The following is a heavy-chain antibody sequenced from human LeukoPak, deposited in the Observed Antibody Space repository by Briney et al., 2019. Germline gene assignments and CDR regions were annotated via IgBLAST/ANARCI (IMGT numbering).Heavy chain of an antibody. CDR3: ARVYHYDSSGYYSYYFDY. Sequence: PGGSLRLSCAASGFTFSSYEMNWVRQAPGKGLEWVSYISSRGSTIYYSVPVNGRFPISRHNAKNSLYLQMNSLRAEDTAVYYCARVYHYDSSGYYSYYFDYWGQGPLVTVSS. D-gene: IGHD3-22*01. CDR1: GFTFSSYE. CDR2: ISSRGSTI. V-gene: IGHV3-48*03. J-gene: IGHJ4*02.